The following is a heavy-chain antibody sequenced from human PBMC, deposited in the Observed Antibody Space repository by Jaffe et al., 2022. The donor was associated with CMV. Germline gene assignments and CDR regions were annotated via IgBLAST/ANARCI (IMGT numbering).Heavy chain of an antibody. D-gene: IGHD2-15*01. Sequence: QLQLQESGPGLVKPSETLSLTCTVSGGSISSSSYYWGWIRQPPGKGLEWIGSIYYSGSTYYNPSLKSRVTISVDTSKNQFSLKLSSVTAADTAVYYCARRRGYCSGGSCLDYWGQGTLVTVSS. V-gene: IGHV4-39*01. CDR2: IYYSGST. CDR3: ARRRGYCSGGSCLDY. J-gene: IGHJ4*02. CDR1: GGSISSSSYY.